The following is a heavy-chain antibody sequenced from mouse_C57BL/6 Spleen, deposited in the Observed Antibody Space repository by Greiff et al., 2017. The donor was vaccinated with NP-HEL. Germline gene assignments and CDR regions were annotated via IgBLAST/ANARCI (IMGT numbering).Heavy chain of an antibody. CDR3: TSNLLLDD. Sequence: EVQLQESGAELVRPGASVKLSCTASGFNIKDDYMHWVKQRPEQGLEWIGWIDPENGDTEYASKFQGKATITADTSSNTAYLQLSSLTSEDTAVYYCTSNLLLDDWGQGTTLTVSS. J-gene: IGHJ2*01. V-gene: IGHV14-4*01. CDR1: GFNIKDDY. D-gene: IGHD1-1*01. CDR2: IDPENGDT.